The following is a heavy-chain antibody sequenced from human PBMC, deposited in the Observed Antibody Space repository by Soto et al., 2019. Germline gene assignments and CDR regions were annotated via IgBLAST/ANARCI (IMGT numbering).Heavy chain of an antibody. CDR3: AKDGDYSDYAGENWFDS. CDR1: GFTFFAYW. V-gene: IGHV3-74*01. CDR2: INSDVSHT. J-gene: IGHJ5*01. Sequence: EVQLVESGGGLVQPGGSLRLSCAASGFTFFAYWIHWVRQVPGKGLVWVSRINSDVSHTSYADSVMGRFTISRDNSNNTVYLQLNSLTAEDTDVYYCAKDGDYSDYAGENWFDSWGHGSLVTVSS. D-gene: IGHD4-17*01.